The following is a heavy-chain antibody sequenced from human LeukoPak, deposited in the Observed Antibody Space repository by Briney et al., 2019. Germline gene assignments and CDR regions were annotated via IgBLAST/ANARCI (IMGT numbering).Heavy chain of an antibody. CDR2: ITDDGSNK. D-gene: IGHD2-2*02. CDR1: GFTFSSYG. J-gene: IGHJ4*02. CDR3: ANSPTYCSSTSCYINY. Sequence: QPGGSLRLSCAASGFTFSSYGMHWVRQAPGKGLEWVAVITDDGSNKYYVDSVKGRFTISRDNSKNTLYLQMNSLRAEDTAVYYCANSPTYCSSTSCYINYWGQGTLVTVSS. V-gene: IGHV3-30*18.